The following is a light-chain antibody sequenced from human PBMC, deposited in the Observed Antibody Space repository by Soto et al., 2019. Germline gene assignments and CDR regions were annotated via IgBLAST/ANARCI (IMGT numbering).Light chain of an antibody. Sequence: SYELTQPPSVSVAPGQTARITCGEKNIGSKSVHWYQQRPGQAPVLVVDDDSDRPSGIPERFSGSKSGNTATLTISRVEAGDEADYYCQVWDSDSDHWVFGGGTKVTVL. V-gene: IGLV3-21*02. CDR3: QVWDSDSDHWV. CDR2: DDS. CDR1: NIGSKS. J-gene: IGLJ3*02.